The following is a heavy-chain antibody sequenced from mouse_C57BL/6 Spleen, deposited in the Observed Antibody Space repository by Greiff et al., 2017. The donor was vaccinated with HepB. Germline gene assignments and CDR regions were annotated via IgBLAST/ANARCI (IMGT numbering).Heavy chain of an antibody. CDR1: GYTFTSYW. CDR3: ARERRDYDLWYFDV. V-gene: IGHV1-69*01. Sequence: QVHVKQPGAELVMPGASVKLSCKASGYTFTSYWMHWVKQRPGQGLEWIGEIDPSDSYTNYNQKFKGKSTLTVDKSSSTAYMQLSSLTSEDSAVYYCARERRDYDLWYFDVWGTGTTVTGSS. J-gene: IGHJ1*03. D-gene: IGHD2-4*01. CDR2: IDPSDSYT.